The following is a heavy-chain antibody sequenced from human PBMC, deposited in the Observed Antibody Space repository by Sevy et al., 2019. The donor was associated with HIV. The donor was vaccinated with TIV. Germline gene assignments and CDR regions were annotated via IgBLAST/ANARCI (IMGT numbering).Heavy chain of an antibody. CDR3: ARDGAATGSDAFVIWGSTFDI. D-gene: IGHD6-13*01. V-gene: IGHV7-4-1*02. Sequence: ASVKVSCKASGYTFTSHAMIWVRQAPGQGLEWMGWINTNTGNPTYGQGFTGRFVFSLDTSVSTAYLQISSLKAADTAVYYCARDGAATGSDAFVIWGSTFDIWGQGTMVTVSS. CDR1: GYTFTSHA. J-gene: IGHJ3*02. CDR2: INTNTGNP.